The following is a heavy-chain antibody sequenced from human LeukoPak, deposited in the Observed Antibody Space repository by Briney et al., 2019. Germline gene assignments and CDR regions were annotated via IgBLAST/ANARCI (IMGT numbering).Heavy chain of an antibody. CDR3: AREPAGIVVVPAAIGAFDI. Sequence: SETLSLTCTVSGGSISSYYWSWIRQPAGKGLEWIGRIYTSGSTNYNPSLKSRVTMSVDTSKNQFSLKLSSVTAADMAVYYCAREPAGIVVVPAAIGAFDIWGQGTMVTVSS. J-gene: IGHJ3*02. CDR2: IYTSGST. V-gene: IGHV4-4*07. CDR1: GGSISSYY. D-gene: IGHD2-2*01.